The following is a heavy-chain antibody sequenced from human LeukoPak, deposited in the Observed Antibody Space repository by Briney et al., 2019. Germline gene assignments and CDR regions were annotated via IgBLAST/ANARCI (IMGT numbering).Heavy chain of an antibody. D-gene: IGHD6-13*01. Sequence: SETLSLTCAVSGDSISSGGYSWSWIRQTPGKGLEWIAYIHDSGSTYNKPSLKTRLSISIDTSKNQFSLKLNSVTAADTAVYYCARVVAAAGNNWFDPWGQGTLVTVSS. V-gene: IGHV4-30-4*07. CDR2: IHDSGST. J-gene: IGHJ5*02. CDR3: ARVVAAAGNNWFDP. CDR1: GDSISSGGYS.